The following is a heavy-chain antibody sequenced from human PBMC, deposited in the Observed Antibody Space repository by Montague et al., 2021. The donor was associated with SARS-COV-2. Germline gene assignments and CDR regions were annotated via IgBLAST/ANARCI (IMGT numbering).Heavy chain of an antibody. Sequence: SETLSLTCTVSGDSINNYYWSWIRQPPGKGLEWIWNTFYSGSTTYNPSLKSRVTISVDPSKNQFSLNLSSVTAADPAVYFCARLSGYNPFDAFDLWGPGTMVTVSS. CDR3: ARLSGYNPFDAFDL. CDR1: GDSINNYY. V-gene: IGHV4-59*01. CDR2: TFYSGST. D-gene: IGHD5-24*01. J-gene: IGHJ3*01.